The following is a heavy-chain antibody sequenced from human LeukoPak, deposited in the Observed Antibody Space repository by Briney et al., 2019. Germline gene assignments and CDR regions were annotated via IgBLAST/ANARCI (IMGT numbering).Heavy chain of an antibody. J-gene: IGHJ4*02. CDR2: IDWDDDK. CDR3: ARALAVAGGSPFDY. Sequence: SGPTLVNPTQTLTLTCTFSGFSLTTSGMCVTWIRQPSGKALEWLARIDWDDDKYYSASLKTRLTISKDTSKNQVVLTMTNLDPVDTATFYCARALAVAGGSPFDYWGQGTLVTVSS. V-gene: IGHV2-70*11. D-gene: IGHD6-19*01. CDR1: GFSLTTSGMC.